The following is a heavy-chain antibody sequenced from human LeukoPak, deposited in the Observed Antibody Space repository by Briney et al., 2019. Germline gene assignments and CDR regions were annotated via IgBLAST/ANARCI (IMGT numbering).Heavy chain of an antibody. CDR2: ISGSGGST. D-gene: IGHD3-10*01. V-gene: IGHV3-23*01. CDR1: GFTFSSYA. J-gene: IGHJ4*02. CDR3: AKDRLVRGVTACYFDY. Sequence: PGGSLRLSCAASGFTFSSYAMSWVRQAPGKGLEWVSAISGSGGSTYYADSVKGRFTISRDNSKNTLYLQMNSLRAEDTAVYYCAKDRLVRGVTACYFDYWGQGTLVTVSS.